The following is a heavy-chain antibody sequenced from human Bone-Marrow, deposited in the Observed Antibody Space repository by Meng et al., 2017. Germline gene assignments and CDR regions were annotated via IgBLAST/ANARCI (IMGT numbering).Heavy chain of an antibody. Sequence: QLQLQQRVAGLLKPSGTLSLTCDVSGASLNGYYWTWIRQPPGKGLEWIGEINHSGSPDYNTSLKSRVTISVDTSKNQFSLKLSSVTAADTAVYYCARGQLILRNWGQGTLVTVSS. D-gene: IGHD2/OR15-2a*01. CDR3: ARGQLILRN. CDR2: INHSGSP. CDR1: GASLNGYY. J-gene: IGHJ4*02. V-gene: IGHV4-34*01.